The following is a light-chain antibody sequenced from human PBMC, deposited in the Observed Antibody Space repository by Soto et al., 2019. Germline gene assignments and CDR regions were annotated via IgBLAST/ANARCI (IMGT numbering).Light chain of an antibody. CDR1: SSNIGSNY. Sequence: QPELTQPPSASGTPGQRGTISCSRSSSNIGSNYVYWYQQLPGTAPKLLIYRNNQRPSGVPDRFSGSKSGTSASLAISGLRSEDEADYYCAAWDDSLSGYVFGTGTKVTVL. CDR2: RNN. J-gene: IGLJ1*01. V-gene: IGLV1-47*01. CDR3: AAWDDSLSGYV.